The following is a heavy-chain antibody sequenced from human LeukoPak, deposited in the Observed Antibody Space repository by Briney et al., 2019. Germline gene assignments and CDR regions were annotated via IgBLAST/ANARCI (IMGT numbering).Heavy chain of an antibody. CDR2: IYYSGST. J-gene: IGHJ4*02. CDR1: GGSISSGGYY. V-gene: IGHV4-31*03. CDR3: ASMPLGVYYFDY. D-gene: IGHD3-16*01. Sequence: SETLSLTCTVSGGSISSGGYYWSWLPQHPGKGLEWIGYIYYSGSTYYNPSLKSRVTISVDTSKNQFSLKLSSVTAADTAVYYCASMPLGVYYFDYWGQGTLVTVSS.